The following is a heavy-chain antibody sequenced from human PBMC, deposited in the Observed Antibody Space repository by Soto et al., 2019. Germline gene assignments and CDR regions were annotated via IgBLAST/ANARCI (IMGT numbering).Heavy chain of an antibody. CDR3: AREGGTGFGMDV. CDR1: GGSIRSYY. D-gene: IGHD1-1*01. CDR2: VYTTGST. J-gene: IGHJ6*02. Sequence: KASETLSLTCNVSGGSIRSYYWSWVRQPAGKALEWIGRVYTTGSTNYNPSLRSRVSISVDTSKNQFSLTVTSVTAVDTAVYYCAREGGTGFGMDVWGQGTTVTVSS. V-gene: IGHV4-4*07.